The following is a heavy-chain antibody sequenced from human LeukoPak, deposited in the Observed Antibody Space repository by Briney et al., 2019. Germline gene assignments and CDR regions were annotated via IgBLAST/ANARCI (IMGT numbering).Heavy chain of an antibody. CDR1: GGSLSPYY. J-gene: IGHJ4*02. Sequence: SETLSVTCTVSGGSLSPYYWSWVRQPPGKGLEWLGYIYCSGDTDYHPSLKSRVAISVDTSKNQFSLKLSSVTAADTAVYYCARSTGSTMFIDYWGQGTLLTVSS. D-gene: IGHD3-10*02. CDR2: IYCSGDT. CDR3: ARSTGSTMFIDY. V-gene: IGHV4-59*01.